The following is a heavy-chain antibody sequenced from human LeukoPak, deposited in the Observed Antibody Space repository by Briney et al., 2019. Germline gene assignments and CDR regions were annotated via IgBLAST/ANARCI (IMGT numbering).Heavy chain of an antibody. CDR3: ARVDLLTGYYFFDY. Sequence: GASVEVSCKASGYTFSNYGISWVRQAPGQGLEWVGWIRGDNGNTNYAQKFQGRVTMTTETSTSTAYMELGSLGSDETAVYYCARVDLLTGYYFFDYWGQGTLVTVSS. CDR1: GYTFSNYG. D-gene: IGHD3-9*01. V-gene: IGHV1-18*01. J-gene: IGHJ4*02. CDR2: IRGDNGNT.